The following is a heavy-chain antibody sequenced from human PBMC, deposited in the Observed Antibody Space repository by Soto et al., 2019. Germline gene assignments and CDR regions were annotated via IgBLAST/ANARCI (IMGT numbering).Heavy chain of an antibody. CDR3: ARDKKYYDFWSGYLPLDYYYGMDV. J-gene: IGHJ6*02. CDR2: INPSGGST. CDR1: GYTFTSDY. D-gene: IGHD3-3*01. Sequence: ASVKVSCKASGYTFTSDYMHWGRQAPGQGLEWMGIINPSGGSTSYAQKFQGRVTMTRDTSTSTVYMELSSLRSEDTAVYYCARDKKYYDFWSGYLPLDYYYGMDVWGQGTTVPVSS. V-gene: IGHV1-46*01.